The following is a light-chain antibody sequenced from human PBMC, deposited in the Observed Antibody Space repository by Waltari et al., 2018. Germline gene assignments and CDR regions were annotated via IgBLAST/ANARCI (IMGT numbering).Light chain of an antibody. V-gene: IGLV1-40*01. CDR1: SSNIGAGYD. J-gene: IGLJ1*01. CDR3: QSYDSSWGV. CDR2: GNS. Sequence: QSVLTQPPSVSGAPGQRVTISCTGSSSNIGAGYDVHWYQQLPGTAPKLLIYGNSNRPAGVPDRFSGSKSGTSASPAITGLQAEDEAYYYCQSYDSSWGVFGTGTKVTVL.